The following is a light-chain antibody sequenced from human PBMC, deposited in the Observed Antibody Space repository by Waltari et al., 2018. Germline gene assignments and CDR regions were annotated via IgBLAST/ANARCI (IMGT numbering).Light chain of an antibody. J-gene: IGKJ1*01. V-gene: IGKV3-20*01. CDR3: QKYESLPAT. Sequence: EIVLPQSPGTLSSFPGERATLSCRASQSVGKYLAWYQQKPGQAPRHLIYETYRRATGTPDRFSGSGSGTDFSLTISRLEPEDFAVYYCQKYESLPATFGQGTTVEIK. CDR1: QSVGKY. CDR2: ETY.